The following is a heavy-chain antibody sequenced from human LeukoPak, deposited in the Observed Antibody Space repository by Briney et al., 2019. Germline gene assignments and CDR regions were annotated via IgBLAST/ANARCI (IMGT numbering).Heavy chain of an antibody. J-gene: IGHJ4*02. CDR2: ISGSGSTI. V-gene: IGHV3-11*04. Sequence: GGSLRLSCAASGFTFSDYYMGWIRQAPGKGLEWVSYISGSGSTIYYADSVKGRFTISRDNAKKSLYLQMNSLRAEDTAVYFCAREISAAGGGSDYWGQGTLVTVSS. D-gene: IGHD6-13*01. CDR3: AREISAAGGGSDY. CDR1: GFTFSDYY.